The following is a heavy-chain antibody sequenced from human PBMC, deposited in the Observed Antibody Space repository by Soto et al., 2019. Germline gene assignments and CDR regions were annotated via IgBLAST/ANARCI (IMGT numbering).Heavy chain of an antibody. V-gene: IGHV1-69*13. Sequence: SVKVSCKASKGTFNRDAITWVRQVPGQGLEWMGGIIPMFGTADYAQKFQGRVTITADESTGTAYMELSSLRSEDTAVYYCARETPRWADGDAFDIWGQGTMVTVSS. CDR1: KGTFNRDA. CDR2: IIPMFGTA. D-gene: IGHD2-15*01. J-gene: IGHJ3*02. CDR3: ARETPRWADGDAFDI.